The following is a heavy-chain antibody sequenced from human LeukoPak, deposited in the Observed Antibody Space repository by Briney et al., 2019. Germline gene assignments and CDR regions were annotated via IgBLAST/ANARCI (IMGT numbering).Heavy chain of an antibody. V-gene: IGHV3-23*01. CDR3: AKGVTVTRVLDWFDP. J-gene: IGHJ5*02. D-gene: IGHD4-17*01. CDR1: GFTFSSYA. CDR2: ISGSGGSP. Sequence: GGSLRLSCAASGFTFSSYAMSWVRHAPGKGLEWVSTISGSGGSPYYADSVKGRFTISRDNSKNTLYLQMNSLRAEDTVVYYCAKGVTVTRVLDWFDPWGQGTLVTVSS.